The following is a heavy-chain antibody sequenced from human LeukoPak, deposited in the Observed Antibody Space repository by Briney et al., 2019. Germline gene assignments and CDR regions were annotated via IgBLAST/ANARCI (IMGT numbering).Heavy chain of an antibody. CDR3: ARDLTRDRGY. J-gene: IGHJ4*02. CDR2: ISYDGSNK. CDR1: GFYFANYA. D-gene: IGHD1-14*01. Sequence: GGSLRLSCAASGFYFANYAMSWVRQAPGKGLEWVAVISYDGSNKYYADSVKGRFTISRDNSKNTLYLQMNSLRAEDTAVYYCARDLTRDRGYWGQGTLVTVSS. V-gene: IGHV3-30*04.